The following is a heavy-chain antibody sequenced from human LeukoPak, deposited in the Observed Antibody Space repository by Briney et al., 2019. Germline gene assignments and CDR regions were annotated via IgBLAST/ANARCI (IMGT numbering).Heavy chain of an antibody. CDR1: GFTFSNYW. CDR2: IKHDGSED. D-gene: IGHD3-22*01. CDR3: AREGKGLIVVVACFDY. V-gene: IGHV3-7*01. J-gene: IGHJ4*02. Sequence: PGGSLRLSCAASGFTFSNYWMTWVRQAPGKGLEWVANIKHDGSEDYYLDSVKGRFTISRDNAKSSMWLQMNSLRAEDTAVYYCAREGKGLIVVVACFDYWGQGTLVTVSS.